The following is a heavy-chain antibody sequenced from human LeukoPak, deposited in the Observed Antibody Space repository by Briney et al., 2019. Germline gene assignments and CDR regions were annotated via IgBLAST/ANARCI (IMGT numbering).Heavy chain of an antibody. CDR3: ARVRTMIVVGAFDI. Sequence: PSETLSLTCTVSGGSISSHYRSWIRQPPGKGLEWIGYIFYSGSTNYNPSLKSRVTISVDTSKNQFSLKLNSETAADTAVYYCARVRTMIVVGAFDIWGQGTMVTVSS. D-gene: IGHD3-22*01. CDR2: IFYSGST. V-gene: IGHV4-59*11. J-gene: IGHJ3*02. CDR1: GGSISSHY.